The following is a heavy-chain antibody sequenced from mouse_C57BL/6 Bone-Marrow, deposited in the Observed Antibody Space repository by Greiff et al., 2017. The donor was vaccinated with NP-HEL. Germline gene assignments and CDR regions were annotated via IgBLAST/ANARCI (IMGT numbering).Heavy chain of an antibody. CDR3: ARSATRVTG. Sequence: VKLMESGAELARPGASVKLSCKASGYTFTSYGISWVKQRTGQGLEWIGEIYPRSGNTYYNEKFKGKATLTAAKSSRTAYMELSSLTAEDSGVYFCARSATRVTGWGQGTRVTVSA. V-gene: IGHV1-81*01. J-gene: IGHJ3*02. CDR2: IYPRSGNT. D-gene: IGHD2-5*01. CDR1: GYTFTSYG.